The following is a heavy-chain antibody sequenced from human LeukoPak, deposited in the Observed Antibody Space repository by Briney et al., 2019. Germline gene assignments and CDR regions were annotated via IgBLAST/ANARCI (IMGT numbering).Heavy chain of an antibody. Sequence: SQTLSLTCTVSGGSISSGSYYWSWIRQPAGKGLEWIGRIYTSGSTNYNPSLKSRVTISVDTSKNQFSLKLSSVTAADTAVYYCARDLRGYSSSPRDAFDIWGQGTMVTVSS. V-gene: IGHV4-61*02. D-gene: IGHD6-13*01. CDR2: IYTSGST. J-gene: IGHJ3*02. CDR3: ARDLRGYSSSPRDAFDI. CDR1: GGSISSGSYY.